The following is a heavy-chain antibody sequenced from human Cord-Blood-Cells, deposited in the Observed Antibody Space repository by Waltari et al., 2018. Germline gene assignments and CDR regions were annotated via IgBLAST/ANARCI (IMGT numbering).Heavy chain of an antibody. J-gene: IGHJ5*02. CDR2: IRYDGSNK. V-gene: IGHV3-30*02. CDR1: GFPFSSYG. CDR3: AKAPNPGNWFDP. Sequence: CAASGFPFSSYGMHWVRQAPGKGLEWVAFIRYDGSNKYYADSVKGRFTISRDNSKNTLYLQMNSLRAEDTAVYYCAKAPNPGNWFDPWGQGTLVTISS.